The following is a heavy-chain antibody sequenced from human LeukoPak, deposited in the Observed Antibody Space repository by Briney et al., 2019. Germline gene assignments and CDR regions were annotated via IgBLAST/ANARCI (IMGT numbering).Heavy chain of an antibody. J-gene: IGHJ4*02. CDR3: ARYYYDSSGYYCYFDY. Sequence: GGSLRLSCAASGFTFSSYWMTWVRQAPGKGLEWVANINPDGSEKYYVDSVKGRFTISRDNAKNSLYLQMNSLRAEDTAVYYCARYYYDSSGYYCYFDYWGQGTLVTVSS. D-gene: IGHD3-22*01. CDR2: INPDGSEK. CDR1: GFTFSSYW. V-gene: IGHV3-7*04.